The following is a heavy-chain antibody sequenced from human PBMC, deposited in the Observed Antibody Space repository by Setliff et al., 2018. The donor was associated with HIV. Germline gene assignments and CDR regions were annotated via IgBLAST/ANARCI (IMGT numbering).Heavy chain of an antibody. D-gene: IGHD3-16*02. J-gene: IGHJ4*02. V-gene: IGHV3-30*02. CDR3: ARIYNYVWGTYRNFDY. Sequence: GGSLRLSCAASGFNLITYGLHWVRQAPGKGLEWVAFIRFDGSNKYYADSVKGRFTISRDNSKNTQYLQMNSLRAEDTAVYYCARIYNYVWGTYRNFDYWGQGTLVTVSS. CDR2: IRFDGSNK. CDR1: GFNLITYG.